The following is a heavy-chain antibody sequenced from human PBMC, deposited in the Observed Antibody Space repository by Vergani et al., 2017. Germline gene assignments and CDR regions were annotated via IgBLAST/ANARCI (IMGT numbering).Heavy chain of an antibody. CDR2: IPHLEITT. Sequence: QVQLQQSGPGLVKPSQTLLLTCAISGDSVSSNSAAWNWIRQSPSRGLEWVGRVIPHLEITTLAQHLQGRVIITADKSTDTAYMELISLRPEDTAVYYCAREGNYYDSTGFGPGGSFDWGPGTLVTVSS. D-gene: IGHD3-22*01. CDR3: AREGNYYDSTGFGPGGSFD. J-gene: IGHJ4*02. V-gene: IGHV6-1*01. CDR1: GDSVSSNSAA.